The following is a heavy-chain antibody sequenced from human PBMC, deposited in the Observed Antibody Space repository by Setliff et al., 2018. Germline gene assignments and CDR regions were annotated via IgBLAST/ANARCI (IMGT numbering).Heavy chain of an antibody. CDR1: GYTFTAYY. V-gene: IGHV1-2*02. CDR2: INPGSGAT. D-gene: IGHD3-16*02. J-gene: IGHJ4*02. CDR3: AREPYDYIWGSYRSPYFDH. Sequence: ASVKVSCKASGYTFTAYYMHWVRQAPGQGLEWMGWINPGSGATNLAQRFQGRVTMTRDTSISTAYMELRSLKSDDMAVYYCAREPYDYIWGSYRSPYFDHWGQGALVTVSS.